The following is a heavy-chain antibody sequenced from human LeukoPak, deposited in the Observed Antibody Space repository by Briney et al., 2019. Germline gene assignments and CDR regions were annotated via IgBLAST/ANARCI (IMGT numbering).Heavy chain of an antibody. V-gene: IGHV3-7*01. Sequence: GGSPRLSCAASGFIFGNYWMTWVRQAPGKGLEWLVHIKEDGSKTDYVDSVRGRFTISRDNAKNSLYLQMSNLRDEDTAVYYCVRDGGFFRFEYWGQGTLVSVSS. CDR1: GFIFGNYW. J-gene: IGHJ4*02. CDR3: VRDGGFFRFEY. D-gene: IGHD3-16*01. CDR2: IKEDGSKT.